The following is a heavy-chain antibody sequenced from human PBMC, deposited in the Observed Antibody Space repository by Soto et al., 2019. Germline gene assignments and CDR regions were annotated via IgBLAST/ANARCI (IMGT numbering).Heavy chain of an antibody. CDR2: ISYDGSNK. CDR3: AKDDFWSGQYYYYYYMDV. D-gene: IGHD3-3*01. CDR1: GFTFSSYG. Sequence: GGSLRLSCAASGFTFSSYGMHWVRQAPGKGLEWVAVISYDGSNKYYADSVKGRFTISRDNSKDTLYLQMNSLRAEDTAVYYCAKDDFWSGQYYYYYYMDVWGKGTTVTVSS. J-gene: IGHJ6*03. V-gene: IGHV3-30*18.